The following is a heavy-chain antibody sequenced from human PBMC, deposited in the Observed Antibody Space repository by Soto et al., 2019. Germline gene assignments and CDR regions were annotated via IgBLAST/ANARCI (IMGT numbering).Heavy chain of an antibody. V-gene: IGHV3-23*01. J-gene: IGHJ5*01. Sequence: DVQLRESGGGLVQPGGSLRLSCAASGFTFSSHAMAWVRQAPGKGLEWFSGISNSGGSTYYADSVRGRFTISRDNSKNTLYLQMSSLRVEDTAVYHCARDPEAEGTVNWFDPWGLGTLVNVSS. CDR1: GFTFSSHA. CDR3: ARDPEAEGTVNWFDP. CDR2: ISNSGGST. D-gene: IGHD4-17*01.